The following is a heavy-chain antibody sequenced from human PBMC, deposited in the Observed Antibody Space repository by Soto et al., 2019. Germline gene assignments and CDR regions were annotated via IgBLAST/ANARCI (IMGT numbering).Heavy chain of an antibody. Sequence: PGPSLKISCKGSGYISTNYWIGWVRQMPGKGLEWKGIIHPSDSDISYSPSFQGHVTISADKSISTAYVQWSTLKASDTAMYYCARHSPYSDSRGCPTLEEGDFEYRRQGTLVAASS. CDR1: GYISTNYW. CDR2: IHPSDSDI. V-gene: IGHV5-51*01. CDR3: ARHSPYSDSRGCPTLEEGDFEY. D-gene: IGHD3-22*01. J-gene: IGHJ4*01.